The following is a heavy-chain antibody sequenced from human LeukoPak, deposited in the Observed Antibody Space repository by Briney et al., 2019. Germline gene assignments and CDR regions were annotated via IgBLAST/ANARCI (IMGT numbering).Heavy chain of an antibody. CDR1: GFTFSTYE. CDR2: ISSIGSTI. D-gene: IGHD1-20*01. Sequence: PGGSLRLSCAASGFTFSTYEMNWVRQAPGKGLEWVSYISSIGSTIYYADSVKGRFTISRDNAKNSLYLQMNSLRAEDTAVYYCAREGAYNWNAADAFDIWGQGTMVTVSS. J-gene: IGHJ3*02. CDR3: AREGAYNWNAADAFDI. V-gene: IGHV3-48*03.